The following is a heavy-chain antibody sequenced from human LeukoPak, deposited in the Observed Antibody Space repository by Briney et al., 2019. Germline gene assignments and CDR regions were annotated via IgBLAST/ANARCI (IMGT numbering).Heavy chain of an antibody. D-gene: IGHD3-10*01. J-gene: IGHJ4*02. Sequence: GGSLRLSCAASGFTFSNYEMNWVRQAPGKGLEWVSYISSSGSTIYYADSVKGRFTISRDNAKNSLYLQMNSLRAEDTAVYYCARDGSGSFPFDYWGQGTLVTVSS. CDR2: ISSSGSTI. CDR3: ARDGSGSFPFDY. CDR1: GFTFSNYE. V-gene: IGHV3-48*03.